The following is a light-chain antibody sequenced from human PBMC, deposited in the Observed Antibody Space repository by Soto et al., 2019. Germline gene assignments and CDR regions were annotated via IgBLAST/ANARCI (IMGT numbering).Light chain of an antibody. V-gene: IGKV3-15*01. CDR2: GAS. CDR1: QSVSSN. Sequence: EIVMTQSPATLSVSPGERATLSCRASQSVSSNLAWYQQKPGQAPRLLIYGASTRATGIPARFSGSGSGTEFTLTISSLQSEDYATYYCQQAHTFPYTVGQGTKVEIK. CDR3: QQAHTFPYT. J-gene: IGKJ2*01.